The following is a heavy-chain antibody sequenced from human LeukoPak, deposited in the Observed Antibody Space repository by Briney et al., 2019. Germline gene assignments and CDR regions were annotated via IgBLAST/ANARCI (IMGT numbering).Heavy chain of an antibody. CDR1: GGSCADYY. V-gene: IGHV4-34*01. Sequence: PSETLSLTCAVYGGSCADYYCSWIRQPPGKGLEWVGEIHPHGIFYYNSSLMSRVTISIDTSKTQFSLRLTSVTATDTAFYYCARGRDRSKAGDHWGQGSLVTVSS. D-gene: IGHD5-24*01. CDR2: IHPHGIF. CDR3: ARGRDRSKAGDH. J-gene: IGHJ4*02.